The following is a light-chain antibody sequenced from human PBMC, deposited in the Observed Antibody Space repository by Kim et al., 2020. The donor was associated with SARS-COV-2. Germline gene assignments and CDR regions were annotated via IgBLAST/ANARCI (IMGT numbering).Light chain of an antibody. CDR1: QSVLYTSDNKNY. J-gene: IGKJ4*01. CDR3: QQFYTTPLT. V-gene: IGKV4-1*01. Sequence: ATINCKSSQSVLYTSDNKNYLAWYQQKPGQPPKLLISWASARESGVPDRFTGSGSGTDFTLTISNLQAEDVAVYYCQQFYTTPLTFGGGTKVDIK. CDR2: WAS.